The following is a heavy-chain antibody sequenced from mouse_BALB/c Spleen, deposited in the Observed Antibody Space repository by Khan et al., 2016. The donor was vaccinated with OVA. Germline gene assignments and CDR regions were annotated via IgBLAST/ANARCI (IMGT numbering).Heavy chain of an antibody. CDR3: ARVDGGDFDY. D-gene: IGHD2-3*01. Sequence: EVQLQESGPGLVKPSQSLSLTCTVTSYSITSDYAWNWIRQFPGNKLEWMGFISYSGNTKYNPSLTSRFSITRDTSKNQFFLQLNSVTTEDTATYYCARVDGGDFDYWGQGTSLTVSS. CDR2: ISYSGNT. J-gene: IGHJ2*02. V-gene: IGHV3-2*02. CDR1: SYSITSDYA.